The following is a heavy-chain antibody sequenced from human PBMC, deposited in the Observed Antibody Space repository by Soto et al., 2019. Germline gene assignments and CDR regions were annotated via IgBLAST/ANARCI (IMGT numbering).Heavy chain of an antibody. V-gene: IGHV3-21*01. CDR1: GFTLSSYS. Sequence: GGSLRLSCAASGFTLSSYSMNWVRQAPGKGLEWVSSISSSSSYIYYADSVKGRFTISRDNAKNSLYLQMNSLRAEDTAVYYCARESSQYYYYGMDVWGQGTTVTVSS. J-gene: IGHJ6*02. CDR2: ISSSSSYI. CDR3: ARESSQYYYYGMDV. D-gene: IGHD2-15*01.